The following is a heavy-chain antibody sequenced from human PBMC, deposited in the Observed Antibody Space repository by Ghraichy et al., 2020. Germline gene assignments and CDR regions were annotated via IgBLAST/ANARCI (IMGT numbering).Heavy chain of an antibody. D-gene: IGHD3-3*01. V-gene: IGHV4-59*08. CDR2: IYYSGST. J-gene: IGHJ6*02. Sequence: SETLSLTCTVSGGSISSYYWSWIRQPPGKGLEWIGYIYYSGSTNYNPSLKSRVTISVDTSKNQFSLKLSSVTAADTAVYYCARHRSYYDFWRPHYYGMDVWGQGTTVTVSS. CDR1: GGSISSYY. CDR3: ARHRSYYDFWRPHYYGMDV.